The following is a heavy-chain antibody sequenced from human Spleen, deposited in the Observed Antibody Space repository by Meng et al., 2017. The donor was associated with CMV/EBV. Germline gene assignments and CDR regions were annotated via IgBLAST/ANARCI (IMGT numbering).Heavy chain of an antibody. Sequence: GGSLRLSCAASGFKFDDYAMHWVRQVPGKGLEWVSGISWNSGGIAYADSVKGRFTISRDNAKNSLYLQMNSLRVEDMAFYYCAKDSRYDFWSPLGIYFDFWGQGTLVTVSS. CDR2: ISWNSGGI. V-gene: IGHV3-9*03. J-gene: IGHJ4*02. CDR3: AKDSRYDFWSPLGIYFDF. D-gene: IGHD3-3*01. CDR1: GFKFDDYA.